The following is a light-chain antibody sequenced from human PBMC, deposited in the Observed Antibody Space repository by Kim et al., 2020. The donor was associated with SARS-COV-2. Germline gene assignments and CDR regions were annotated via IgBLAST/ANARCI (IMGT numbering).Light chain of an antibody. J-gene: IGLJ2*01. CDR2: DNS. V-gene: IGLV1-44*01. Sequence: QSVLTQPPSASGTPGQRVTISCSGSSSNIGSKSVSWYQQLPGAAPKLLIYDNSQRPSGVPDRFSGSKSGTSASLAISGLQSEDEADYYYAAWDGSLNGVVFGGGTKLTVL. CDR3: AAWDGSLNGVV. CDR1: SSNIGSKS.